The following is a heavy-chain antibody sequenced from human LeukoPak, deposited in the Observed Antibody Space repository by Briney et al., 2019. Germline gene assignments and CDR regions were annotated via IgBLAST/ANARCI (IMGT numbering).Heavy chain of an antibody. V-gene: IGHV3-21*01. CDR1: GFTFSTYS. CDR3: ARDYYGDYYQSGYGMDV. Sequence: GGSLRLSCAASGFTFSTYSMNWVRQAPGKGLEWVSSMRGSGSYKFYTDSVKGRFTISRDNVKRSLYLQLSSLRAEDTAVYYCARDYYGDYYQSGYGMDVWGQGTTVTVSS. J-gene: IGHJ6*02. D-gene: IGHD4-17*01. CDR2: MRGSGSYK.